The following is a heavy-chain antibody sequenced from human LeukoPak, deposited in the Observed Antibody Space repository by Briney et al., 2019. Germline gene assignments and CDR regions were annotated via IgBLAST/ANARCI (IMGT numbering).Heavy chain of an antibody. CDR3: ARIRTDYYYYMDV. J-gene: IGHJ6*03. Sequence: SETLSLTCTVSGGSISSYYWSWIRQPPGKGLEWIGYIYYSGSTNYNPSLKSRVTISVDTSKNQFSLKLSSVTAADTAVYYCARIRTDYYYYMDVWDKGTTVTVSS. CDR1: GGSISSYY. V-gene: IGHV4-59*01. CDR2: IYYSGST.